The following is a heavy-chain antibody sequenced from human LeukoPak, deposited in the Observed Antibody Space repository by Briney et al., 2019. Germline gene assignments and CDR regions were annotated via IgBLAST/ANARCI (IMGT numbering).Heavy chain of an antibody. V-gene: IGHV4-59*11. Sequence: PSETLSLTCAVSGASISSHYWSWIRQPPGKGLEWIGYTSGSISDNPSLKRRVAVSVDPSQNHVSLSLTSVTAADTAVYYCARVLAIFGLDTTDFYMDVWGKGTTVTVSS. J-gene: IGHJ6*03. CDR1: GASISSHY. D-gene: IGHD3/OR15-3a*01. CDR3: ARVLAIFGLDTTDFYMDV. CDR2: TSGSI.